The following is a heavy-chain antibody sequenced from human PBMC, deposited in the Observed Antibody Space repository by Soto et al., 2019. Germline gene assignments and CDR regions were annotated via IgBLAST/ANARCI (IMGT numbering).Heavy chain of an antibody. J-gene: IGHJ4*02. Sequence: ASVKVSCKASGYTFTGYYMHWVRQAPGQGLEWMGWINPNSGGTNYAQKFQSWVTMTRDTSISTAYMELSRLRSDDTAVYYCARAHCGGDCYSGVDYWGQGTLVTVSS. CDR3: ARAHCGGDCYSGVDY. V-gene: IGHV1-2*04. CDR1: GYTFTGYY. D-gene: IGHD2-21*02. CDR2: INPNSGGT.